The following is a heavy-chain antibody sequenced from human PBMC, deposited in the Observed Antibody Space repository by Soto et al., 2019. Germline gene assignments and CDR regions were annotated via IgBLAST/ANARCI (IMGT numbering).Heavy chain of an antibody. CDR3: AGIRYHGSGSYGWFDP. J-gene: IGHJ5*02. V-gene: IGHV4-31*03. CDR2: IYYSGRT. CDR1: GGSITSGGFY. Sequence: PSEPLPLTCTVSGGSITSGGFYWSWIRQHPGKGLEWIGYIYYSGRTYYNPSLKSRITISVDTSKNQFSLKLSSVTAADTAVYYCAGIRYHGSGSYGWFDPWAQGTLVTVS. D-gene: IGHD3-10*01.